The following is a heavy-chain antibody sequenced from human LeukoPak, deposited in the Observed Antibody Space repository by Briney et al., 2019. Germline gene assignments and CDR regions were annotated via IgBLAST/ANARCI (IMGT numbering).Heavy chain of an antibody. CDR3: XXXAYXXXXXIDDY. Sequence: GESLKISCKGSGYSFTSYWIGWVRQMPGKGLEWMGIIYPGDSDTXXSXXXQGQVTISADKSISTAYLQWSSLKASDTAMYYXXXXAYXXXXXIDDYWGQGTLXTVSS. D-gene: IGHD1-26*01. V-gene: IGHV5-51*01. CDR1: GYSFTSYW. CDR2: IYPGDSDT. J-gene: IGHJ4*02.